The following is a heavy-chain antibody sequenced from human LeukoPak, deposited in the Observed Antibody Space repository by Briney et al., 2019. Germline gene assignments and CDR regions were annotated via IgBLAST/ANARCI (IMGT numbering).Heavy chain of an antibody. D-gene: IGHD4-23*01. Sequence: PEGSLRLSCAASGFTFSSYWMQRVRQAPGKGLVWVSRINSDGSSASYADPVKGRFTISRDNAKNTLYLQMNSLRAEDTAVYYCARHLTYGGWNSWGQGTLVTVSS. CDR1: GFTFSSYW. CDR2: INSDGSSA. CDR3: ARHLTYGGWNS. V-gene: IGHV3-74*01. J-gene: IGHJ4*02.